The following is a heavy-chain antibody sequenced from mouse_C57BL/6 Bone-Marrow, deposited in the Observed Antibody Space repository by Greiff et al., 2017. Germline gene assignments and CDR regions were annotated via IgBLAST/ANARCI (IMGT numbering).Heavy chain of an antibody. CDR2: INYDGSST. D-gene: IGHD1-1*01. V-gene: IGHV5-16*01. Sequence: EVHLVESEGGLVQPGSSMKLSCTASGFTFSDYYMAWVRQVPEKGLEWVANINYDGSSTYYLDSLKSRFIISRDNAKNILYLQMSRLKSEDTATYYCARDYGSSSWYFDDWGTGTTVTVSS. J-gene: IGHJ1*03. CDR1: GFTFSDYY. CDR3: ARDYGSSSWYFDD.